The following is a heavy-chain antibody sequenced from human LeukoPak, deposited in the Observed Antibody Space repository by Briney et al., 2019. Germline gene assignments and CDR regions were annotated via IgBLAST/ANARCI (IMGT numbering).Heavy chain of an antibody. D-gene: IGHD3-22*01. CDR1: VGSISTAYYY. CDR3: ARLDSRGYQTWFDF. J-gene: IGHJ4*02. Sequence: SETLSLTCTVSVGSISTAYYYWDWIPRPPGKGLEWIGTIFYSGTDYYAPSLTSRVTISVDTSKNQFSLKLSSVTAADTAVYYCARLDSRGYQTWFDFWGQGILVTVSS. CDR2: IFYSGTD. V-gene: IGHV4-39*01.